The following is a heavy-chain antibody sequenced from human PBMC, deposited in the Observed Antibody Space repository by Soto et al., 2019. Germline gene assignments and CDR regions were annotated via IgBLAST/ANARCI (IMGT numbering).Heavy chain of an antibody. Sequence: EVHLVESGGGLVQPGGSLRLSCTASGFIVSDTYVNWVRQAPGKGLEWVSAISTRGDTHYADSVRGRFSLSRDISDNALHLQMNKLRGEDAAVYYGAREPRYCRGGSCSITGDAYDIWGQGTMVTVSS. V-gene: IGHV3-66*01. CDR3: AREPRYCRGGSCSITGDAYDI. CDR1: GFIVSDTY. J-gene: IGHJ3*02. CDR2: ISTRGDT. D-gene: IGHD2-15*01.